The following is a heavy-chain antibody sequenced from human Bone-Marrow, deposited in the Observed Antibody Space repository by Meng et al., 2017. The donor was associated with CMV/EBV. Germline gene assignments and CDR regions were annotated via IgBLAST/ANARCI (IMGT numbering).Heavy chain of an antibody. J-gene: IGHJ4*02. Sequence: ASVKVSCKASGYTFTGYYMHWVRQAPGQGLEWMGWINPNDGGANYAQKFQGRVTMTRDTSISTAYMDLSRLRSDDTAVYYCARTGMVVLPAAIYWYFDYWGQGTLVTVSS. D-gene: IGHD2-2*02. V-gene: IGHV1-2*02. CDR3: ARTGMVVLPAAIYWYFDY. CDR1: GYTFTGYY. CDR2: INPNDGGA.